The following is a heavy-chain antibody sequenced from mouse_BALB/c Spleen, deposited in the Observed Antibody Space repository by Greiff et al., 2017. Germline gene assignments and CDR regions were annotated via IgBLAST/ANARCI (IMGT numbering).Heavy chain of an antibody. V-gene: IGHV5-6-5*01. CDR3: ARGNYDAMDY. CDR2: ISSGGST. CDR1: GFTFSSYA. Sequence: EVKVEESGGGLVKPGGSLKLSCAASGFTFSSYAMSWVRQTPEKRLEWVASISSGGSTYYPDSVKGRFTISRDNARNILYLQMSSLRSEDTAMYYCARGNYDAMDYWGQGTSVTVSS. J-gene: IGHJ4*01.